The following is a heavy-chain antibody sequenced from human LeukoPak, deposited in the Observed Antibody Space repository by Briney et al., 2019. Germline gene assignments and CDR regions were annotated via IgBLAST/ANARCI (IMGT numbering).Heavy chain of an antibody. CDR2: IYTSGST. V-gene: IGHV4-61*02. J-gene: IGHJ4*02. Sequence: SETLSLTCTVSGGSISSGNYQWTWIRQPAGKGLEWIGRIYTSGSTNYNPSLKSRVTISVDTSKNQFSLKLSSVTAADTAVYYCAKRTGGTFYYFDYWGQGTLVTVSS. CDR1: GGSISSGNYQ. CDR3: AKRTGGTFYYFDY. D-gene: IGHD2-8*02.